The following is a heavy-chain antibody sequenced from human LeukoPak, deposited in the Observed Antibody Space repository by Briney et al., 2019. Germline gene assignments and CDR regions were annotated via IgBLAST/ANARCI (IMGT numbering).Heavy chain of an antibody. Sequence: ASVNVSCKASGYSFTSYGISWVRQAPGQGLEWVGWISPYNGDTNYAQKLQGRVTMTTDTSTSTAYMDLRSLRSDDTAVYYCARDLYYYDSGASFDDTFDIWGQGTTVTVSS. J-gene: IGHJ3*02. CDR2: ISPYNGDT. CDR1: GYSFTSYG. V-gene: IGHV1-18*01. D-gene: IGHD3-22*01. CDR3: ARDLYYYDSGASFDDTFDI.